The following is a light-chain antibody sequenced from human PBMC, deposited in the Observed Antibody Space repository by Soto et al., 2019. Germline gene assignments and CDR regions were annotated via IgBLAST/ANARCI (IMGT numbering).Light chain of an antibody. J-gene: IGLJ2*01. CDR2: DVS. V-gene: IGLV2-11*01. CDR1: SSDVGGYNY. Sequence: QSALTQPRSVSGSPGQSGTISCTGTSSDVGGYNYVPWYQQHPGKAPKLMIYDVSKRPSGVPDRFSGSKSGNTASLTISGLQAEDEADYYCCSYAGSYTVVFGGGTKLTVL. CDR3: CSYAGSYTVV.